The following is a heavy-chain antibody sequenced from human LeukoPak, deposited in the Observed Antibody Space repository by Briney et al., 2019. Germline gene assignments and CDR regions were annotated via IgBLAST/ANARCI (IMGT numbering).Heavy chain of an antibody. J-gene: IGHJ4*02. CDR1: GGSISSYY. CDR2: IYYSGST. Sequence: SETLSLTCTVSGGSISSYYWSWIRQPPRKALEWIGYIYYSGSTNYNPSLNSRLTISVDTSKNQFSLKLSSVTAADTAVCYCARHRPGPYDYWGQGTLVTVSS. V-gene: IGHV4-59*08. CDR3: ARHRPGPYDY.